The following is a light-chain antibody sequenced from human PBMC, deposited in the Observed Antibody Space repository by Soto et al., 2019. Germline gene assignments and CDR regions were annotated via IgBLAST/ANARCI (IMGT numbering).Light chain of an antibody. Sequence: QSALTQPASVSGSPGQSVTISCTGTSIDIGNYDFVSWYQQHPGKAPKLLIYEVSFRPSGVSHRFSGSKSGNTASLTISGLQAEDEADYYCSSYAGRTTYVFGTGTKLTVL. V-gene: IGLV2-14*01. J-gene: IGLJ1*01. CDR3: SSYAGRTTYV. CDR1: SIDIGNYDF. CDR2: EVS.